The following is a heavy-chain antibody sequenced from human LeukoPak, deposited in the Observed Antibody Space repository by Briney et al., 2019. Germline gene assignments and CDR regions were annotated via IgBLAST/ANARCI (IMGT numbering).Heavy chain of an antibody. Sequence: SGPTLVKPTQTLTLICTFSGFSLSTSGVGVGWIRQPPGKALEWLALIYWDDDKRYSPSLKSRLTVTKDTSKNQVVLTMTNMDPVDTATYYCAHRWVGSSWYWVYFDFWGQGTLVTVSS. D-gene: IGHD6-13*01. CDR1: GFSLSTSGVG. CDR2: IYWDDDK. V-gene: IGHV2-5*02. CDR3: AHRWVGSSWYWVYFDF. J-gene: IGHJ4*02.